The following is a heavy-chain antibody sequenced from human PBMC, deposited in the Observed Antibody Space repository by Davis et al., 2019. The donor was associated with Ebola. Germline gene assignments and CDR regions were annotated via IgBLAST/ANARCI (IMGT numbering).Heavy chain of an antibody. CDR2: IFPGDSDT. J-gene: IGHJ4*02. CDR3: ARGTNAYNPGGYFDS. CDR1: GYIFTTYW. D-gene: IGHD5-24*01. Sequence: PGGSLRLSCKGSGYIFTTYWIVWVRQMPGQGLECMGIIFPGDSDTRYNPSFQGQVTISADKSLSTAYLQWSSLKASDTAIYYCARGTNAYNPGGYFDSWGQGTLVTVSS. V-gene: IGHV5-51*01.